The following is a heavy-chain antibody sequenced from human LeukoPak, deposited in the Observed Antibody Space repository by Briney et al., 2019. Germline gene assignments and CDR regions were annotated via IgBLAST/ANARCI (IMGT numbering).Heavy chain of an antibody. V-gene: IGHV4-59*01. CDR3: AGSEDYYYYGMDV. CDR1: GGSISSYY. J-gene: IGHJ6*02. Sequence: SETLSLTCTVSGGSISSYYWSWIRQPPGKGLEWIGYIYYSGSTNYNPSLKSRVTISVDTSKNQFSLKLSSVTAADTAVHYCAGSEDYYYYGMDVWGQGTTVTVSS. CDR2: IYYSGST.